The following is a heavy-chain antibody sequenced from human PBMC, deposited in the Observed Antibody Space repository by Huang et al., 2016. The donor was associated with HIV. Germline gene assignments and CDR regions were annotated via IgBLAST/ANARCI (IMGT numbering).Heavy chain of an antibody. CDR2: MKPNTGNT. V-gene: IGHV1-8*02. D-gene: IGHD4-17*01. J-gene: IGHJ4*02. CDR3: ARSAYGDLDY. Sequence: QVHLVQSGAEVKKPGASVKVSCKASGYTFTNYDINWVRQAPGRGLEWMGWMKPNTGNTDFAQSFQGRVNMNRTTSITTAYMELTSLTSEDTDVYYCARSAYGDLDYWGLGTLVIVSS. CDR1: GYTFTNYD.